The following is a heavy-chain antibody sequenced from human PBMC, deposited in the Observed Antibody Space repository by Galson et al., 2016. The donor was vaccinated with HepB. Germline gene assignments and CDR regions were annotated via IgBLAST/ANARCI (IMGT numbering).Heavy chain of an antibody. CDR3: ARSVEGHFDY. Sequence: SLRLSCAASEFTFSSYGMNWVRQAPGKGLEWVAVIWYDGSNKYYADSVKGRFTISRDTSKNTVYLQMNRLRADDTAVYYCARSVEGHFDYWGQGILVTVSS. CDR2: IWYDGSNK. CDR1: EFTFSSYG. V-gene: IGHV3-33*01. J-gene: IGHJ4*02. D-gene: IGHD1-1*01.